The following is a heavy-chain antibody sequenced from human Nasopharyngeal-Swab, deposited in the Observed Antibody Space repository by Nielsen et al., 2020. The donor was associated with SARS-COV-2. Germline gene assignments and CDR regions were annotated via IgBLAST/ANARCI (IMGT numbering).Heavy chain of an antibody. J-gene: IGHJ4*02. CDR3: ARGHNWSFDY. V-gene: IGHV3-7*04. CDR2: IKQDGSEK. Sequence: GGSLRLSCAASGFTFSSYWMNWVRQAPGKGLEWVANIKQDGSEKPYVDSVRGRFTISRDNAKNSVYLQMNSLRAEGTAVYYCARGHNWSFDYWGQGTLVTVSA. D-gene: IGHD1-1*01. CDR1: GFTFSSYW.